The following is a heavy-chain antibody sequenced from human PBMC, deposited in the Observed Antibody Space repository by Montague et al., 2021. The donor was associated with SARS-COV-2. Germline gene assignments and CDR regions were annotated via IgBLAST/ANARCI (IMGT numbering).Heavy chain of an antibody. CDR3: AYDRITRGWLDP. V-gene: IGHV4-4*02. CDR2: VHHSGNA. J-gene: IGHJ5*02. Sequence: SETLSLTCAVSGGSLSTPHYWSWVRQPPGKGLEWIGEVHHSGNANYNASFNGRATISVDKSKNQFSLTLTSVTAADTAVYYCAYDRITRGWLDPWGQGTLVTVSP. CDR1: GGSLSTPHY. D-gene: IGHD7-27*01.